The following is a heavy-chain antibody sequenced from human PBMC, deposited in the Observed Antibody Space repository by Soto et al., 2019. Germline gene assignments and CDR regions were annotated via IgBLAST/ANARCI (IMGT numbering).Heavy chain of an antibody. CDR2: FYHAGSP. D-gene: IGHD2-2*01. V-gene: IGHV4-4*02. CDR3: APASSFRGDFDF. J-gene: IGHJ3*01. Sequence: PSETLSLTCAVSGGSIRSSSWWTWLRQSPGKGLEWIGEFYHAGSPHYNPSFQSRVTISADTSKNLFSLRLTSVTAADTAIYYCAPASSFRGDFDFWGQGTAVTVSS. CDR1: GGSIRSSSW.